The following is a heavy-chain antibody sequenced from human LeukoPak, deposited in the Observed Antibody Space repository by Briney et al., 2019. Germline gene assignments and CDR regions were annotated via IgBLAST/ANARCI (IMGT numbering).Heavy chain of an antibody. Sequence: ASVKVSCKASGYTFTSYDINWVRQATGQGLEWMGWMNPNSGNTGYAQKFQGRVTMTRNTSISTAYMELRSLRSDDTAVYYCARGPSSGFYYYYGMDVWGQGTTVTVSS. D-gene: IGHD3-22*01. V-gene: IGHV1-8*01. CDR1: GYTFTSYD. J-gene: IGHJ6*02. CDR3: ARGPSSGFYYYYGMDV. CDR2: MNPNSGNT.